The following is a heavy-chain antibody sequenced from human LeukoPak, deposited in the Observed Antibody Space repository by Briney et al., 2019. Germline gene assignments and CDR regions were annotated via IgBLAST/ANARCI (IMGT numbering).Heavy chain of an antibody. CDR1: GGSISSNY. CDR2: IYSSGNT. V-gene: IGHV4-4*07. D-gene: IGHD3-22*01. J-gene: IGHJ2*01. CDR3: ARVWLSSGSYWYFDF. Sequence: SETLSLTCTVSGGSISSNYWSWIRQPAGKGLEYIGRIYSSGNTNYNPSLQSRVTMSVDTSKNQSSLLLHSVTAADTAVYYCARVWLSSGSYWYFDFWGRGTLVIVSS.